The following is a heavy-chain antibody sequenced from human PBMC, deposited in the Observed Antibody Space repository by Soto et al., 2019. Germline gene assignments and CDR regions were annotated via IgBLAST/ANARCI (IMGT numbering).Heavy chain of an antibody. CDR3: AKGGRTSGWFD. CDR1: GFTFSSYA. J-gene: IGHJ4*02. V-gene: IGHV3-23*01. Sequence: EVQLLESGGGLVKPGGSLRLSCAASGFTFSSYAMSWVRQAPGKGLEWVSTISNSGDGTSYADSVKGRFTISRDNSKNTLSLQMNTLRGEDTAVYYCAKGGRTSGWFDWGQGTLVTVSS. CDR2: ISNSGDGT. D-gene: IGHD6-19*01.